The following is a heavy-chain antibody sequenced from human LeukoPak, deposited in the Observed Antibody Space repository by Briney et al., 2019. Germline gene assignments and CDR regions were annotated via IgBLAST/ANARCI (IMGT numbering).Heavy chain of an antibody. D-gene: IGHD5-12*01. CDR3: ARDDALVATGSFDY. Sequence: ASVKVSCKASGYTFTSYGINWVRQAPGQGLEWMGWISAYNGKTNYAQKLQGRVTMTTDTSTSTAYMELRSLRPDDTAVYYCARDDALVATGSFDYWGQGTLVTVSS. V-gene: IGHV1-18*01. J-gene: IGHJ4*02. CDR2: ISAYNGKT. CDR1: GYTFTSYG.